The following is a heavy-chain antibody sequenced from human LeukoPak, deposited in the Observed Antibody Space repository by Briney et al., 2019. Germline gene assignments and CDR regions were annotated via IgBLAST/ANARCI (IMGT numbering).Heavy chain of an antibody. D-gene: IGHD3-22*01. CDR2: IYSSGST. CDR3: ARVGVVESSGYHDYYFDF. CDR1: GGTMTNYY. V-gene: IGHV4-4*07. J-gene: IGHJ4*02. Sequence: PSETLSLTCTVSGGTMTNYYWSWIRQPAGKELEWIGRIYSSGSTNYNPSLKSRVTMSVDTSKNQFSLNLTSATVADMAIYFCARVGVVESSGYHDYYFDFWGQGSLVTVSS.